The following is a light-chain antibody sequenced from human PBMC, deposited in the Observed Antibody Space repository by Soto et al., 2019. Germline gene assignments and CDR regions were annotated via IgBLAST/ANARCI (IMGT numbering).Light chain of an antibody. V-gene: IGKV2-28*01. CDR1: QSLLHSNGYKY. CDR3: MQALQTPIT. CDR2: LGS. Sequence: DILMSQSPLSLPVTPGEPASISCRSSQSLLHSNGYKYLDWYLQKPGQSPQLLIYLGSNRASGVPDRFSGSGSGTDFTLKISRVEAEDVGLYYCMQALQTPITFGQGTRLEIK. J-gene: IGKJ5*01.